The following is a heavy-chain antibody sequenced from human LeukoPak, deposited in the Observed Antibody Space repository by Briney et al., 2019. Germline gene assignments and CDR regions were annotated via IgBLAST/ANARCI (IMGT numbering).Heavy chain of an antibody. V-gene: IGHV3-21*01. J-gene: IGHJ5*01. Sequence: PGGSLRLSCASSGFTFTPYSMNWVRQAPGKGLEWVSSISSSSTYIYYADSVKGRFTISRYNAKNSLYLQTNSLRAEDTAVYYCASSKRVVVPAATHFDSWGQGTLVTVSS. CDR1: GFTFTPYS. D-gene: IGHD2-2*01. CDR3: ASSKRVVVPAATHFDS. CDR2: ISSSSTYI.